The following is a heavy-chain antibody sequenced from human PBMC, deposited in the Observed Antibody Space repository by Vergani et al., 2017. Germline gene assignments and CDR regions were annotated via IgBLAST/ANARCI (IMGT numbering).Heavy chain of an antibody. CDR1: GGSISSSNW. CDR2: IYHSGST. D-gene: IGHD2-21*02. CDR3: AREYCGGDCYSRSYWYFDL. Sequence: QVQLQESGPGLVKPPGTLSLTCAVSGGSISSSNWWSWVRQPPGKGLKGIGEIYHSGSTNYNPSLKSRVTISVDKSKNQFSLKLSSVTAADTAVYYCAREYCGGDCYSRSYWYFDLWGRGTLVTVSS. J-gene: IGHJ2*01. V-gene: IGHV4-4*03.